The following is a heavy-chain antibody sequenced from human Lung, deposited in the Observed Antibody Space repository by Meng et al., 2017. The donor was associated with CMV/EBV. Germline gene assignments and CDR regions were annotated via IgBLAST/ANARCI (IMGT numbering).Heavy chain of an antibody. CDR2: IDWDDVT. D-gene: IGHD3-16*01. J-gene: IGHJ6*02. CDR3: ARIGGTPDV. Sequence: SGPXLVXPTQTLTLTCTFSGFSLSTSGMRVSWIRQPPGKALEWLARIDWDDVTFYSTSLKNRFTITKDTSKTQVVLTMTNMDPEDTATYYWARIGGTPDVWGQGTTVTVSS. CDR1: GFSLSTSGMR. V-gene: IGHV2-70D*14.